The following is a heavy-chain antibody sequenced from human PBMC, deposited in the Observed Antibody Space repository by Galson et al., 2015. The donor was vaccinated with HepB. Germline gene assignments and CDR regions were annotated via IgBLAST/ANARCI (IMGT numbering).Heavy chain of an antibody. J-gene: IGHJ3*02. CDR3: ARDTTDGVLRVLEWFPHALRTDAFDI. Sequence: SVKVSCKASGYTFTSYGIGWVRQAPGQGLEWMGWISAYNGNTNYAQKLQGRVTMTTDTSTSTAYMELRSLRSDDTAVYYCARDTTDGVLRVLEWFPHALRTDAFDIWGHGTMVTVSS. CDR2: ISAYNGNT. V-gene: IGHV1-18*04. D-gene: IGHD3-3*01. CDR1: GYTFTSYG.